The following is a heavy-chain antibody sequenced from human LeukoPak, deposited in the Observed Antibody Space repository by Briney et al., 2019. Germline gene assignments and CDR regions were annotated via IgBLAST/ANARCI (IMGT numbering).Heavy chain of an antibody. J-gene: IGHJ1*01. CDR2: ISGSGGST. Sequence: GRCLRLACAPAAYTFNSYFMSWVRQTPGQGLEWVSTISGSGGSTNYADSVKGRFTISRDNSKNTLYLQMNSLRAEDTAVCYCARDALLDSSGEIEYFQHWGQGTLVTVSS. V-gene: IGHV3-23*01. CDR3: ARDALLDSSGEIEYFQH. D-gene: IGHD3-22*01. CDR1: AYTFNSYF.